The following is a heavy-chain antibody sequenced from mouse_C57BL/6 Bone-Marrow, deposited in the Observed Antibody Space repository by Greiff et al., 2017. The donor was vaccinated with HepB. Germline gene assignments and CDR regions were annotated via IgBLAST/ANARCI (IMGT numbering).Heavy chain of an antibody. CDR2: IDPGNGET. D-gene: IGHD2-3*01. Sequence: EVKLVESGAGLVRPGASVKLSCTASGFNIKDDYMHWVRQRPEQGLEWIGWIDPGNGETDYASTIKGKDHITAETSSNTAYLQLSSLTSEATAVYYCTTDDGYSGYWGQGTTLTVSS. J-gene: IGHJ2*01. V-gene: IGHV14-4*01. CDR1: GFNIKDDY. CDR3: TTDDGYSGY.